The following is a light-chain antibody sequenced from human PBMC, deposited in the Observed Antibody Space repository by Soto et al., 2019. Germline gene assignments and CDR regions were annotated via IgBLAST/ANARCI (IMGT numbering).Light chain of an antibody. Sequence: DIQMTQSPSSLSASVGDRVTITCRASQGISNYLAWYQQKPGKVPKLLIYAASTLQSGGPSRFSGSGSGTDFTLTISSLQPEDGATYYCQKYKSAPRTFGQGTKVEIK. J-gene: IGKJ1*01. CDR1: QGISNY. CDR3: QKYKSAPRT. CDR2: AAS. V-gene: IGKV1-27*01.